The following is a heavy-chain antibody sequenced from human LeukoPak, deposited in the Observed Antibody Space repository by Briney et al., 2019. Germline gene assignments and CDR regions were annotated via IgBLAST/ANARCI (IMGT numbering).Heavy chain of an antibody. CDR2: IYYSGST. Sequence: PSETLSLTCTVSGGSISSSSYYWGWIRQPPGKGLEWIGSIYYSGSTYYNPSLKSRVTISVDTSKNQFSLKLSSVTAADTAVYYCARGILPGWFDPWGQGTLVTVSS. D-gene: IGHD3-10*01. CDR3: ARGILPGWFDP. CDR1: GGSISSSSYY. V-gene: IGHV4-39*07. J-gene: IGHJ5*02.